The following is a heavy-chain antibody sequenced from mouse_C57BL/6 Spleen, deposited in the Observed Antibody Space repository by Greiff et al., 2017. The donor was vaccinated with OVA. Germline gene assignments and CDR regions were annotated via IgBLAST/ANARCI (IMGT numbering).Heavy chain of an antibody. J-gene: IGHJ1*03. CDR1: GYTFTSYW. CDR3: AIRGGGSWYFDV. V-gene: IGHV1-52*01. CDR2: IDPSDSET. D-gene: IGHD1-1*02. Sequence: QVQLQQPGAELVRPGSSVKLSCKASGYTFTSYWMHWVKQRPIQGLEWIGNIDPSDSETHYNQKFKDKATLTVDKSSSTAYMQLSSLTSEDSAVYYCAIRGGGSWYFDVWGTGTTVTVSS.